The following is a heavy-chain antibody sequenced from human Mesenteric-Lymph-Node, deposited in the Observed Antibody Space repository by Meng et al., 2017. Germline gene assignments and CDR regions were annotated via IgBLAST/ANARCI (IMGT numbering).Heavy chain of an antibody. D-gene: IGHD6-19*01. CDR1: GCTFSSYA. J-gene: IGHJ4*01. CDR2: IIPIFGAA. CDR3: ARGEVLSRPIAVAGSIDY. Sequence: SVKVSCKASGCTFSSYAISWVRQAPGQGLEWMGGIIPIFGAANYAQKFQGRVTITTDESTSTAYMELSSLRSEDTAVYYCARGEVLSRPIAVAGSIDYWGQGTLVTGAS. V-gene: IGHV1-69*05.